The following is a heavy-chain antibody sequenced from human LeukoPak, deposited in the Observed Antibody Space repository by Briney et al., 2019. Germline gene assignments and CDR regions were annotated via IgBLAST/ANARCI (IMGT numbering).Heavy chain of an antibody. V-gene: IGHV3-66*01. D-gene: IGHD6-13*01. J-gene: IGHJ4*02. Sequence: GGSLRLSCAASGFTVSSNYMSWVRQAPGKGLEWVSVIDSGGSTYYADSVKGRFTISRDNSKNTLYLQMNSLRAEDTALYYCVRDLGYSSSGTHFDYWGQGTLVTVSS. CDR2: IDSGGST. CDR1: GFTVSSNY. CDR3: VRDLGYSSSGTHFDY.